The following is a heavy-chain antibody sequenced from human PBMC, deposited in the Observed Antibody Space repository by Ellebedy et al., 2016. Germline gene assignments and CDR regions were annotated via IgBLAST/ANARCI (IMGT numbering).Heavy chain of an antibody. CDR1: GFTLNTYA. CDR2: ITGDTATT. V-gene: IGHV3-23*01. J-gene: IGHJ4*02. Sequence: GGSLRLSCAASGFTLNTYAMTWIRQAAGEGLEWVSAITGDTATTYYADSVKGRFTISRDISKNTLYLQMNSLRVEDTALYYCVKGASSGSWVTMDYWGQGALVTVSS. CDR3: VKGASSGSWVTMDY. D-gene: IGHD6-13*01.